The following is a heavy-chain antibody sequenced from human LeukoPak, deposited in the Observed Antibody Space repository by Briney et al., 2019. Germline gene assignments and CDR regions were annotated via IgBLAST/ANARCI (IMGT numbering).Heavy chain of an antibody. V-gene: IGHV1-69*13. CDR3: ALSSRAPYSSSSEWAY. Sequence: ASVKVSCKASGGTFSSYAISWVRQAPGQGLEWMGGIIPNFGTANYAQKFQGRVTITADESTSTAYMELSSLRSEDTAVYYCALSSRAPYSSSSEWAYWGQGTLVTVSS. CDR1: GGTFSSYA. CDR2: IIPNFGTA. D-gene: IGHD6-6*01. J-gene: IGHJ4*02.